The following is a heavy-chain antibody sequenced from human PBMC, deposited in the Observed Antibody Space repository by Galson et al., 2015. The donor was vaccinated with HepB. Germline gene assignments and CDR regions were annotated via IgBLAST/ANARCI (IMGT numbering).Heavy chain of an antibody. CDR1: GFTFSSYA. CDR2: ISYDGSNK. J-gene: IGHJ4*02. CDR3: AREPAPYSSGWPPMEDYFDY. Sequence: SLRLSCAASGFTFSSYAMHWVRQAPGKGLEWVAVISYDGSNKYYADSVKGRFTISRDNSKNTLYLQMNSLRAEDTAVYYCAREPAPYSSGWPPMEDYFDYWGQGTLVTVSS. V-gene: IGHV3-30*04. D-gene: IGHD6-19*01.